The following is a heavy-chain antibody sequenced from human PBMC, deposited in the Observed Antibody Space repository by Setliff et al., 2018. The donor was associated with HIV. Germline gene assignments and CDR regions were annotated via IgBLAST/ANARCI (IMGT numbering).Heavy chain of an antibody. D-gene: IGHD3-10*01. CDR3: ARGGDDYGPGTWTFDY. Sequence: ASVKVSCKTSGYTFSGYYLHWVRRAPGRGLEWMGWINPNSGATNYARNFQGRVTITRDTSTNTAYMELTRLRSDDTAVYSCARGGDDYGPGTWTFDYWGQGTLVTVSS. J-gene: IGHJ4*02. CDR1: GYTFSGYY. CDR2: INPNSGAT. V-gene: IGHV1-2*02.